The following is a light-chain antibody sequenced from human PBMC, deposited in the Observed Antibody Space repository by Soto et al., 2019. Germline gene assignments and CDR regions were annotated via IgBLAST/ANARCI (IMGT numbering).Light chain of an antibody. CDR1: QSVTSNNY. V-gene: IGKV3-20*01. J-gene: IGKJ2*01. CDR2: GAS. Sequence: EIVLTQSPGTLSLSPGERATLSCRASQSVTSNNYLAWYQQKPGQALRLLIFGASTRATGIPDRFSGSGSGTDFTLTISRLEPEDFAVYYCQQYANLPYTFGQGTRLEIK. CDR3: QQYANLPYT.